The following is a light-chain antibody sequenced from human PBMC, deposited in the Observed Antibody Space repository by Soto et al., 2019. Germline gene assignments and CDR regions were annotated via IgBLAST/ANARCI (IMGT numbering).Light chain of an antibody. CDR2: GNN. J-gene: IGLJ1*01. Sequence: QSVLTQPPSVSGAPGQRVTISCTGSSSNIGAGYDVHWYQRLPGTAPKVLIYGNNNRPSGGPDRFSGSKSGTSASLAITGLQAEDEADYYCQSYDSSLSGSYVFGTGTKVTVL. V-gene: IGLV1-40*01. CDR1: SSNIGAGYD. CDR3: QSYDSSLSGSYV.